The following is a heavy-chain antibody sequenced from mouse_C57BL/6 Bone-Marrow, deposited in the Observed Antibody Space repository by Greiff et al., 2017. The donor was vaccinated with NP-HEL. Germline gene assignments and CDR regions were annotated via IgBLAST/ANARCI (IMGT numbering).Heavy chain of an antibody. V-gene: IGHV6-3*01. Sequence: EVKVEESGGGLVQPGGSMKLSCVASGFTFSNYWMNWVRQSPEKGLEWVAQIRLKSDNYATHYAESVKGRFTISRDDSKSSVYLQMNNLRAEDTGIYYCTDYYGSSYFDVWGTGTTVTVSS. CDR3: TDYYGSSYFDV. J-gene: IGHJ1*03. CDR1: GFTFSNYW. D-gene: IGHD1-1*01. CDR2: IRLKSDNYAT.